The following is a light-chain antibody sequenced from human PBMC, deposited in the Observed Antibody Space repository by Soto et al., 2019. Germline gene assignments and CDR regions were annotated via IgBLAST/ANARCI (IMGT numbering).Light chain of an antibody. V-gene: IGKV1-39*01. Sequence: IQITQSPSSLSASVVDRVTITCRASQSISGYLNWFQQKPGKAPKLLIYAASTLQSGVPSRFSASGSGTDFTLTISSLQPEDFATYYCQQDLRPPLTFGPGTKVDIK. CDR3: QQDLRPPLT. J-gene: IGKJ3*01. CDR1: QSISGY. CDR2: AAS.